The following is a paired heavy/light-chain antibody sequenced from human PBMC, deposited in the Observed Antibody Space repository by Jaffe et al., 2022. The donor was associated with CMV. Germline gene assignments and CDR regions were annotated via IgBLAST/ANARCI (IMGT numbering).Heavy chain of an antibody. Sequence: QLQLQESGPGLVKPSETLSLTCTVSGGSISSSSYYWGWIRQPPGKGLEWIGSIYYSGSTYYNPSLKSRVTISVDTSKNQFSLKLSSVTAADTAVYYCARLREYYDYVWGRVDNWFDPWGQGTLVTVSS. CDR1: GGSISSSSYY. D-gene: IGHD3-16*01. CDR3: ARLREYYDYVWGRVDNWFDP. CDR2: IYYSGST. V-gene: IGHV4-39*01. J-gene: IGHJ5*02.
Light chain of an antibody. CDR2: GKN. CDR3: NSRDSSGNHHVV. V-gene: IGLV3-19*01. CDR1: SLRSYY. J-gene: IGLJ2*01. Sequence: SSELTQDPAVSVALGQTVRITCQGDSLRSYYASWYQQKPGQAPVLVIYGKNNRPSGIPDRFSGSSSGNTASLTITGAQAEDEADYYCNSRDSSGNHHVVFGGGTKLTVL.